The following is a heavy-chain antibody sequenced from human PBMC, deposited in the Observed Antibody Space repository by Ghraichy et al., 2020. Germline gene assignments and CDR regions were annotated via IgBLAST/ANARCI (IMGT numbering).Heavy chain of an antibody. CDR3: ARGEVVVPAANWEELDD. J-gene: IGHJ4*02. V-gene: IGHV1-2*02. CDR2: INPNSGST. D-gene: IGHD2-2*01. CDR1: GYTFTGYY. Sequence: ASVKVSCKASGYTFTGYYMHWVRQAPGQGLEWMGWINPNSGSTNYAQKLQGRVTMTRDTSISTAYMELSRLRSDDTAVYYCARGEVVVPAANWEELDDWGQGRLVTVSS.